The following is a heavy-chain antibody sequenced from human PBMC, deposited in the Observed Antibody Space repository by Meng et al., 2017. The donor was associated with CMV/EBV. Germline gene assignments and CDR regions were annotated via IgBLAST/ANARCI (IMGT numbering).Heavy chain of an antibody. D-gene: IGHD3-22*01. CDR3: ARLSGSGTTSTGYHYAFDS. CDR2: IYTSGST. CDR1: GGSISSYY. Sequence: QGQRRGSGPGLGKPSETLSLTCTVSGGSISSYYWSWIRQPAGKGLEWIGRIYTSGSTNYNPSLKSRVTMSVDTSKNQFSLKLSSVTAADTAVYYCARLSGSGTTSTGYHYAFDSWGQGTLVTVSS. V-gene: IGHV4-4*07. J-gene: IGHJ4*02.